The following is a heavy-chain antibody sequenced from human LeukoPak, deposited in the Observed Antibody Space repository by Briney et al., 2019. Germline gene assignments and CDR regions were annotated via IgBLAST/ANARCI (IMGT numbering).Heavy chain of an antibody. V-gene: IGHV4-30-2*01. D-gene: IGHD1-1*01. CDR1: GRSNGSGGYL. CDR2: IYHSGST. J-gene: IGHJ4*02. CDR3: ARDARQGRRGFDF. Sequence: PSETLSLTRAVSGRSNGSGGYLWSWIGPPRGEGREWSGYIYHSGSTYYNPSLKSRVTISVDRSKTQFSLKLISVTAADTAVYYCARDARQGRRGFDFWGQGTLVTVSS.